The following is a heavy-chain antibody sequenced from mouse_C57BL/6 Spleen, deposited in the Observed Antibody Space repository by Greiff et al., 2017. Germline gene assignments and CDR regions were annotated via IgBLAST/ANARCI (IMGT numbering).Heavy chain of an antibody. J-gene: IGHJ4*01. CDR1: GFNIKDAY. CDR3: TQGDYYAMDY. CDR2: IDPENGDT. V-gene: IGHV14-4*01. Sequence: EVQLQQSGAELVRPGASVKLSCTASGFNIKDAYMHWVKQRPEQGLEWIGWIDPENGDTEYASKFQGKATITADTSSNTAYLQLSSLTSEDTAVYYCTQGDYYAMDYWGQGTSVTVSS.